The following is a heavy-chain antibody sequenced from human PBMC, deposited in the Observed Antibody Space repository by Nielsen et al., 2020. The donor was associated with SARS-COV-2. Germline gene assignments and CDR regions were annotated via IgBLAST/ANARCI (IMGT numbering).Heavy chain of an antibody. CDR3: TTDRSGYSYGYYYYYCMDV. D-gene: IGHD5-18*01. J-gene: IGHJ6*03. V-gene: IGHV3-15*01. CDR2: IKSKTDGGTT. Sequence: VRPAPGKGLEWVGRIKSKTDGGTTDYAAHVTDRFTISRDDSKNTLYLQMNSLKTEDTAVYYCTTDRSGYSYGYYYYYCMDVWGKGTTVTVSS.